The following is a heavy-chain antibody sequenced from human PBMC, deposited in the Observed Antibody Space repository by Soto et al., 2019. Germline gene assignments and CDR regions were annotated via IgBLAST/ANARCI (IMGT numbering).Heavy chain of an antibody. CDR3: ASVTFGGIVLAN. CDR2: IYFNGNT. CDR1: AASFSKYY. Sequence: SETLSLTCTVSAASFSKYYWTWIRQPPGKGLEWIGYIYFNGNTKYNPSLEGRLTISIDTSKKEFSLKLTSVTAADAAVYYCASVTFGGIVLANWGQGTLVTVSS. D-gene: IGHD3-16*01. V-gene: IGHV4-59*01. J-gene: IGHJ4*02.